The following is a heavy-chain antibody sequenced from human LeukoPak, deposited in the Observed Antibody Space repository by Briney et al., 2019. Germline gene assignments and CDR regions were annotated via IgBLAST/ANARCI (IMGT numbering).Heavy chain of an antibody. J-gene: IGHJ5*01. CDR3: AKILDYGHFWFDS. CDR2: LFHTGRT. Sequence: PSGTLSLTCAVSGDSISRGDWWTWVRQSPGKGLEWIGELFHTGRTNYNPSLKSRVTISVDTSKNHFSLRLTSVTAADTAVYYCAKILDYGHFWFDSWGQGTLVTVSS. D-gene: IGHD4-17*01. CDR1: GDSISRGDW. V-gene: IGHV4-4*02.